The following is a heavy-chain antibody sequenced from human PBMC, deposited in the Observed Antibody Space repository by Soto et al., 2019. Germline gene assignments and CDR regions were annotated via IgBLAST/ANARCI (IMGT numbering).Heavy chain of an antibody. CDR3: ARGGDYYYGMDV. V-gene: IGHV3-48*03. CDR1: GFTFSGYE. CDR2: ISSSGSTI. J-gene: IGHJ6*02. Sequence: GSLRLSCAASGFTFSGYEMNWVRQAPGKGLEWVSYISSSGSTIYYADSVKGRFTISRDNAKNSLYLQMNSLRAEDTAVYYCARGGDYYYGMDVWGQGTTVTVSS.